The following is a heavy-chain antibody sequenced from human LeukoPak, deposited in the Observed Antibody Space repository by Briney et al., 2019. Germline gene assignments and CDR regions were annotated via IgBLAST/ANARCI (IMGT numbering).Heavy chain of an antibody. J-gene: IGHJ4*02. V-gene: IGHV3-30*02. D-gene: IGHD2-2*01. CDR2: IWYDGSNK. CDR3: AKDYCSSTTCYYNY. Sequence: GGSLRLSCAASGFTFSSYGMRWVRQAPGKGLEWVAVIWYDGSNKYYADSVKGRFTISRDNSKNSLFLQMNSLRAEDTALYYCAKDYCSSTTCYYNYWGQGTLVTVSS. CDR1: GFTFSSYG.